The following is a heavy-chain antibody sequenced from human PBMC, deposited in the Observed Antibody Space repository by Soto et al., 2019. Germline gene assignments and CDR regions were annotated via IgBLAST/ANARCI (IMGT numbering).Heavy chain of an antibody. CDR3: AREARLRSTSCYACDYYGMDV. V-gene: IGHV1-69*13. CDR2: IIPILGTA. J-gene: IGHJ6*02. Sequence: SVKVSCKASGGTFSSYAISWVRQAPGQGLEWMGGIIPILGTANYAQKFQGRVTITADESTSTAYMELSSLRSEDTAVYYCAREARLRSTSCYACDYYGMDVWGQGTTVTVSS. D-gene: IGHD2-2*01. CDR1: GGTFSSYA.